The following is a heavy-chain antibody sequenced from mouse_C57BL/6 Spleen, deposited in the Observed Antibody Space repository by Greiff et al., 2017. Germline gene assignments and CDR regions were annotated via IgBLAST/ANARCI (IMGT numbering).Heavy chain of an antibody. D-gene: IGHD1-1*01. CDR2: IYPRDGST. Sequence: QVQLQQSGPELVKPGASVKLSCKASGYTFTSYDINWVKQRPGQGLEWIGWIYPRDGSTKYNEKFEGKATLTVDTSSSTAYMELHSLTSEDSAVYFCAYYGSSYDWYFDVWGTGTTVTVSS. J-gene: IGHJ1*03. V-gene: IGHV1-85*01. CDR1: GYTFTSYD. CDR3: AYYGSSYDWYFDV.